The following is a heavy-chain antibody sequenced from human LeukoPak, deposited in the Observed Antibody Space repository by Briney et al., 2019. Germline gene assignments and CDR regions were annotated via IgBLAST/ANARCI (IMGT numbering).Heavy chain of an antibody. V-gene: IGHV1-18*01. J-gene: IGHJ4*02. CDR2: ISAYNGDT. D-gene: IGHD5-12*01. CDR3: ARDPTNTSGYYAYFDY. CDR1: GYTFRNYG. Sequence: GASVKVSCKASGYTFRNYGITWGRQAPGQGLEWMGWISAYNGDTHYAQNLQGRVTMTTDTSTSTAYMELRSLRSDDTAVYYCARDPTNTSGYYAYFDYWGQGTLVTVSS.